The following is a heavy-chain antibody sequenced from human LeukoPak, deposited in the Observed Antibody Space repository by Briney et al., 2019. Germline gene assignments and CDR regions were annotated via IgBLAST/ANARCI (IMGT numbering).Heavy chain of an antibody. CDR2: INADSGGT. Sequence: AAVKVSCKASGYTFTGYYMHWVRQAPGQGLEWMGWINADSGGTNYAQKFQGRVTMTRDTSISTAYMELSRLRSDDTAVYYCATDRRLLWFGELGEDWFDPWGQGTLVTVS. V-gene: IGHV1-2*02. CDR3: ATDRRLLWFGELGEDWFDP. J-gene: IGHJ5*02. CDR1: GYTFTGYY. D-gene: IGHD3-10*01.